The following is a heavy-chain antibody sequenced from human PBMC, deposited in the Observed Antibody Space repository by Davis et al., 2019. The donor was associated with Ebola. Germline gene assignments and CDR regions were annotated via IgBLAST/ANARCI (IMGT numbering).Heavy chain of an antibody. CDR1: GGSFSGYY. V-gene: IGHV4-34*01. CDR2: INHSGST. Sequence: PSETLSLTCAVYGGSFSGYYWSWIRQPPGKGLEWIGEINHSGSTNYNPSLKSRVTISVDTSKNQFSLKLSSVTAADTAVYYCARGPGCSSTSCYGKYFQHWGQGTLVTVSS. D-gene: IGHD2-2*01. J-gene: IGHJ1*01. CDR3: ARGPGCSSTSCYGKYFQH.